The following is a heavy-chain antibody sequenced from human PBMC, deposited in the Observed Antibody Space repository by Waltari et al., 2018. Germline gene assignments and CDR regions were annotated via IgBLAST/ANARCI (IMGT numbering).Heavy chain of an antibody. V-gene: IGHV4-34*01. CDR2: INHSGST. J-gene: IGHJ6*02. CDR1: GGSFSGYY. Sequence: QVQLQQWGAGLLKPSETLSLTCAVYGGSFSGYYWSWIRQPPGKGLEWIGEINHSGSTNYNPSLKSRVTISVDTSKNQFSLELGSVTAADTAVYYCARGSEGYYYYYGMDVWGQGTTVTVSS. CDR3: ARGSEGYYYYYGMDV.